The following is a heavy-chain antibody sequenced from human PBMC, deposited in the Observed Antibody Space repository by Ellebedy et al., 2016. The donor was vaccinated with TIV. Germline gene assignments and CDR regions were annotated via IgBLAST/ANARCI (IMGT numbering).Heavy chain of an antibody. CDR2: INYSGETI. CDR3: AREDYYDTSGSPSGGFDN. CDR1: GFSLRRYS. D-gene: IGHD3-22*01. J-gene: IGHJ4*02. Sequence: GESLKISCAASGFSLRRYSMNWVRQAPGKGLEWLSYINYSGETIDYAASVKGRFTVSRDNGRNSLYLQMNSLRDEDTAVYFCAREDYYDTSGSPSGGFDNWGQGTLVTVSS. V-gene: IGHV3-48*02.